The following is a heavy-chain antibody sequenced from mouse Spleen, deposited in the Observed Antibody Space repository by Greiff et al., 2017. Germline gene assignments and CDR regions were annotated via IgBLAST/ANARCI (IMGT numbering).Heavy chain of an antibody. V-gene: IGHV1-22*01. CDR1: GYTFTDYY. J-gene: IGHJ2*01. Sequence: VQLQQSGPELVKPGASVKMSCKASGYTFTDYYMHWVKQSHGKSLEWIGYINPNNGGTSYNQKFKGKATLTVNKSSSTAYMELRSLTSEDSAVYYCARCYWDGCYFDYWGQGTTLTVSS. CDR2: INPNNGGT. CDR3: ARCYWDGCYFDY. D-gene: IGHD3-3*01.